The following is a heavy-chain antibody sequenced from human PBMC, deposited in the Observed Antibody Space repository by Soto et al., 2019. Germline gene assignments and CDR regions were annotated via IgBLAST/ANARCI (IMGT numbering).Heavy chain of an antibody. Sequence: EVQLLESGGGLVQPGGSLRLSCAASGFTFSSYAMRWVRQAPVKGLEWVSAISGSGDSTYYADSVKGRFTISRDNSKNTLYLQMNSLRAENTAVYYCARRGSGRYYDYWGQGTLVTGPS. CDR1: GFTFSSYA. CDR3: ARRGSGRYYDY. J-gene: IGHJ4*02. V-gene: IGHV3-23*01. D-gene: IGHD1-26*01. CDR2: ISGSGDST.